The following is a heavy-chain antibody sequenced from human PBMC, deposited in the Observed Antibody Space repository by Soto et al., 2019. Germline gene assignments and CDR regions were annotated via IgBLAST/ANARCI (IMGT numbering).Heavy chain of an antibody. V-gene: IGHV1-18*04. J-gene: IGHJ6*02. CDR1: GYPFTNYG. CDR3: ARDISSYSRTSYYSYAMDF. D-gene: IGHD3-22*01. Sequence: QVQLVQSGAEVKKPGASVKVSCKASGYPFTNYGISWVRQAPGQGLEWMGRISAYNGYTNYGQKFQGRVTMTTDTSTTTDDLELRSLRSDVAAVSYCARDISSYSRTSYYSYAMDFWGQGPTVTFSS. CDR2: ISAYNGYT.